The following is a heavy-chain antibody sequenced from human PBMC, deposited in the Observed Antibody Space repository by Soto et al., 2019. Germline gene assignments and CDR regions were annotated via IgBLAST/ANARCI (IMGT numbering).Heavy chain of an antibody. CDR3: TRSIITTAGTDAFDL. J-gene: IGHJ3*01. V-gene: IGHV1-46*03. D-gene: IGHD6-13*01. CDR2: SSPSSGGT. Sequence: QVQLVQSGAEVKKPGASVRVSCKASGYTFTSYYIHWVRQAPGQGPEWMAMSSPSSGGTDYAQKFQGRVTMTRDASTSTVYMELSSLRSEDTAVYFCTRSIITTAGTDAFDLWGQGTLVTVSS. CDR1: GYTFTSYY.